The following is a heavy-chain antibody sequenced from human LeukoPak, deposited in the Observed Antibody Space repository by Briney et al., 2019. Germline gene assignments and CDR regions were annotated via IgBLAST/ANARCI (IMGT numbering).Heavy chain of an antibody. CDR1: GFTFSSYA. J-gene: IGHJ4*02. CDR3: AKVIAAPQDAAYYFDY. D-gene: IGHD6-6*01. CDR2: ISSSGSGGNT. V-gene: IGHV3-23*01. Sequence: GGSLRLSCVASGFTFSSYAMSWARQAPGKGLEWASGISSSGSGGNTYYADSVKGRFTISRDNSKNTLYLQMNSLRAEDTAVYYCAKVIAAPQDAAYYFDYWGQGTLVTVSS.